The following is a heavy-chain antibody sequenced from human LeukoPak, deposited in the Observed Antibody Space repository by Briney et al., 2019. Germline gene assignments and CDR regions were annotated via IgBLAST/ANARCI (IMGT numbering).Heavy chain of an antibody. V-gene: IGHV4-34*01. J-gene: IGHJ4*02. Sequence: SETLSLTCAVYGGSFSGYYWSWIRQPPGKGLEWIGEINQSGSTNYNPSLKSRVTISVDTSKNQFSLKLSSVTAADTAVYYCARDVRPVYYYGSGSTFDYWGQGTLVTVSS. CDR2: INQSGST. D-gene: IGHD3-10*01. CDR1: GGSFSGYY. CDR3: ARDVRPVYYYGSGSTFDY.